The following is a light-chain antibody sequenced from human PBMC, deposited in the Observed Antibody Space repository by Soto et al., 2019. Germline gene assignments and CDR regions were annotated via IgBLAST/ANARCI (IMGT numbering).Light chain of an antibody. CDR2: DVT. CDR3: CSYVGTDLSDV. Sequence: QSALTQPHSVSGSPGQSVTISCTGTSSDVGGYNHVSWYQQHPGKAPKLMIYDVTGRPSGVPDRFSGSKSGNTASLTISGLQAEDEGDYYCCSYVGTDLSDVFGTGTKVTVL. J-gene: IGLJ1*01. V-gene: IGLV2-11*01. CDR1: SSDVGGYNH.